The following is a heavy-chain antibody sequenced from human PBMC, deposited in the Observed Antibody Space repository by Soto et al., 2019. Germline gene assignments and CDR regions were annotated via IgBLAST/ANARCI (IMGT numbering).Heavy chain of an antibody. J-gene: IGHJ6*02. Sequence: SETLSLTCTVSGGSITSSYRSWIRRPPGKGLEWIAYIYDTGISGYTPSTSYNPSLKSRVTMSVDTSKSQFSLKLTSVTAADTAVYYCARGEDAFFYYGLDVWGQGITVTVSS. V-gene: IGHV4-59*01. CDR1: GGSITSSY. CDR2: IYDTGISGYTPST. CDR3: ARGEDAFFYYGLDV.